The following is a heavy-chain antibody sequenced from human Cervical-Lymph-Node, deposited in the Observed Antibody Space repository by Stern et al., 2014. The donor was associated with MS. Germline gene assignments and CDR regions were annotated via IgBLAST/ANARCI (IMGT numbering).Heavy chain of an antibody. J-gene: IGHJ5*02. CDR1: GFTFSLYD. D-gene: IGHD3-22*01. CDR2: ISYDGDNK. CDR3: AKDPRIYDSSGYLDA. V-gene: IGHV3-30*18. Sequence: QVQLVESGGGVVQPGRSLRLSCAASGFTFSLYDMHWVRQAQGKGLEWGAAISYDGDNKFYTDPAKGRFTISRDSSKSTLYLQLNSLRPEDTAIYYCAKDPRIYDSSGYLDAWGQGTLVTVSS.